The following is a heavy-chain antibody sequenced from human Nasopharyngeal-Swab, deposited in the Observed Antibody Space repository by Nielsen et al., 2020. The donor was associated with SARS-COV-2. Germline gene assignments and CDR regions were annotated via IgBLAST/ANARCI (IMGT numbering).Heavy chain of an antibody. J-gene: IGHJ6*02. Sequence: GGSLRLSCAASGFTFSSYDMHWVRQATGKGLEWVSAIGTAGDTYYPGSVKGRFTISRENAKSSLYLQMNSLRAGDTAVYYCARGRGSSWAYYYYGMDVWGQGTTVTVSS. D-gene: IGHD6-13*01. CDR3: ARGRGSSWAYYYYGMDV. V-gene: IGHV3-13*01. CDR2: IGTAGDT. CDR1: GFTFSSYD.